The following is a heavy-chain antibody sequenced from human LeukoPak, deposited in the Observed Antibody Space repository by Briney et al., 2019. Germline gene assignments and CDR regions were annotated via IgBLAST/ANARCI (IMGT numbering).Heavy chain of an antibody. CDR2: IWYDGSLK. CDR3: ARDGDSGYDSSFDY. V-gene: IGHV3-33*01. J-gene: IGHJ4*02. CDR1: GFTFSNYV. Sequence: PGGSLRLSCAASGFTFSNYVMHWVRQAPGKGLEWVSFIWYDGSLKYYADSVKGRFTISRDNSKNTLYLQMNSLRAEDTAVYYCARDGDSGYDSSFDYWGQGTLVTVSS. D-gene: IGHD5-12*01.